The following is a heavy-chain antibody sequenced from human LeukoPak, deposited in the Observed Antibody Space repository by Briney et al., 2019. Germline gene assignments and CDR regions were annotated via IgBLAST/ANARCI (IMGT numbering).Heavy chain of an antibody. V-gene: IGHV3-30*04. Sequence: GGSLRLSCAASGFTFSSYAMHWVRQAPGKGLEWVAVISYDGGNKYYADSVKGRFTISRDNSKNTVDLQMNNLRVDDTAIYYCAKDHANTPVVTNWGQGILVSVSS. CDR1: GFTFSSYA. D-gene: IGHD2-21*02. J-gene: IGHJ4*02. CDR2: ISYDGGNK. CDR3: AKDHANTPVVTN.